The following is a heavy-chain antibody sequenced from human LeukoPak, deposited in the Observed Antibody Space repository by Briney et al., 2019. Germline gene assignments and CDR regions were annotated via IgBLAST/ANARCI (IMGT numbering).Heavy chain of an antibody. J-gene: IGHJ5*02. D-gene: IGHD3-22*01. Sequence: GASVKVSCKASGYTFTSFDINWVRQATGQGLEWMGWINPNSGGTNYAQKFQGRVTMTRDTSISTAYMELSRLRSDDTAVYYCARVGPGGAYYYDSSGSSWGQGTLVTVSS. CDR1: GYTFTSFD. V-gene: IGHV1-2*02. CDR2: INPNSGGT. CDR3: ARVGPGGAYYYDSSGSS.